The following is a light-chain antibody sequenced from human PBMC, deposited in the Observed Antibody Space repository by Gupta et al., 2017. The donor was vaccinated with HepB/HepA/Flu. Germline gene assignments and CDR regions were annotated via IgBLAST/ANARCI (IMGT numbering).Light chain of an antibody. CDR2: ETS. Sequence: IVMTQSPAPVSMSPGERVTLSCMASQSVDSMLAWYQQKPGQAPRLLIHETSTRVAGIPARFSGSGSETEFTLTISSLQSEDFAIYYCQQDNNLPRTFGQGTKLEIK. J-gene: IGKJ2*02. CDR3: QQDNNLPRT. V-gene: IGKV3-15*01. CDR1: QSVDSM.